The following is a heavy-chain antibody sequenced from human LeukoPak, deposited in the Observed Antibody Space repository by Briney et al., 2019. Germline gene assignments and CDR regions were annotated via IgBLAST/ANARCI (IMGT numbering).Heavy chain of an antibody. CDR1: GFTFSSYA. J-gene: IGHJ6*02. V-gene: IGHV3-30-3*01. D-gene: IGHD4-23*01. CDR3: ARDKVTEDGTRYYYYGMDV. Sequence: QPGRSLRLSCAASGFTFSSYAMHWVRQAPGKGLEWVAVISYDGSNKYYADSVKGRFTISRDNSKNTLYLQMNSLRAEDTAVYYCARDKVTEDGTRYYYYGMDVWGQGTTVTVSS. CDR2: ISYDGSNK.